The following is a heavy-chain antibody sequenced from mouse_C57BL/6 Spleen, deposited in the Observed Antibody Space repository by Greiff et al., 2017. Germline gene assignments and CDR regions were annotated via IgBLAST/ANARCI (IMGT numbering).Heavy chain of an antibody. CDR3: ARGGYDGDYAMDY. CDR1: GYTFTTYP. CDR2: FHPYNDDT. D-gene: IGHD2-2*01. V-gene: IGHV1-47*01. J-gene: IGHJ4*01. Sequence: VQLQESGAELVKPGASVKMSCKASGYTFTTYPIEWMKQNHGKSLEWIGNFHPYNDDTKYNEKFKGKATLTVEKSSSTVYLGLSRLTSDDSAVYYCARGGYDGDYAMDYWGQGTSVTVSS.